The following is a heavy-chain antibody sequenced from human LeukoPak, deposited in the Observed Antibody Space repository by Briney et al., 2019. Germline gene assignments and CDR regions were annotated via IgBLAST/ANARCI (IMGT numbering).Heavy chain of an antibody. CDR2: IVGGAGYT. J-gene: IGHJ6*02. D-gene: IGHD1-1*01. V-gene: IGHV3-23*01. Sequence: GGFLRLSCAASGFTASTYGVSWVRQAPGKGLQWVSAIVGGAGYTFYADSVKGRFTISRDNSWNSVYLQMNSLRDDDTAVYYCAKGSRTGQFPMDVWGQGTTVTVSS. CDR3: AKGSRTGQFPMDV. CDR1: GFTASTYG.